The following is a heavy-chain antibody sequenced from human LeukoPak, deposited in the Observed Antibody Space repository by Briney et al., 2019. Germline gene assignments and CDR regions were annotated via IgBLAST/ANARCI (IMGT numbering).Heavy chain of an antibody. CDR2: IYYSGST. V-gene: IGHV4-59*01. J-gene: IGHJ4*02. CDR1: GASISDYY. D-gene: IGHD4-23*01. CDR3: ARDRDYGGIFDY. Sequence: SATLSLTCTVSGASISDYYWSWIRQPPGKGLEWIGYIYYSGSTNYNPSLKSRVTISVDTSKNQFSLKLSSVTAADTAVYYCARDRDYGGIFDYWGQGTLVTVSS.